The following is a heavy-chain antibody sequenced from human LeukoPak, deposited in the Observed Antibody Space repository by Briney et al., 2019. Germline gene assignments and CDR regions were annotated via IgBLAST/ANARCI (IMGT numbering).Heavy chain of an antibody. CDR3: AKGHSSGWSYNWFDP. CDR2: ISGSFGST. D-gene: IGHD6-19*01. V-gene: IGHV3-23*01. J-gene: IGHJ5*02. CDR1: GFTFSSYA. Sequence: GGSLRLSCAASGFTFSSYAMSWVRQAPGKGLEWVSAISGSFGSTYYADSVKGRFTISRDNSKNTLYLQMNSLRAEDTAVYYCAKGHSSGWSYNWFDPWGQGTLVTVSS.